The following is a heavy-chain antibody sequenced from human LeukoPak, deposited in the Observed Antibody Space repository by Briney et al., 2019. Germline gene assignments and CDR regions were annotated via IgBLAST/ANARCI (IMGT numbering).Heavy chain of an antibody. J-gene: IGHJ3*02. CDR2: MYYSGST. CDR1: GGFISSSSHY. CDR3: ARVGGVTMIVVLIGDGFDI. V-gene: IGHV4-39*07. D-gene: IGHD3-22*01. Sequence: SETLSLTCTVSGGFISSSSHYWGWIRQPPGKGLEWIGSMYYSGSTYYNPSLKSRVTISVDTSKNQFFLKPSSVTAADTAVYYCARVGGVTMIVVLIGDGFDIWGQGTMVTVSS.